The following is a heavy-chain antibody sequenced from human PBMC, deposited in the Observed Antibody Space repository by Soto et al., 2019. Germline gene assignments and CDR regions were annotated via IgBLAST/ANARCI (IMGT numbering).Heavy chain of an antibody. J-gene: IGHJ5*02. CDR2: MFHSGST. CDR3: ARGLPYYYDSSGSWFDP. CDR1: GYSISSGYY. V-gene: IGHV4-38-2*01. Sequence: SETLSLTCAVSGYSISSGYYWGWIRQPPGKGLEWIGSMFHSGSTYYNPSLKSRVTISVDTSKNHFSLKLSSVTAADTAVYYCARGLPYYYDSSGSWFDPWGQGTLVTVSS. D-gene: IGHD3-22*01.